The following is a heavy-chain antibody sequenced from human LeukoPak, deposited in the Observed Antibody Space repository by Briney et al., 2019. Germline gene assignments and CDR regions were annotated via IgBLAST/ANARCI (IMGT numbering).Heavy chain of an antibody. J-gene: IGHJ4*02. D-gene: IGHD2-2*01. CDR1: GGSISSSSYY. V-gene: IGHV4-39*07. CDR2: IYYSGST. Sequence: SETLSLTCTVSGGSISSSSYYWGWIRQPPGKGLEWIGSIYYSGSTYYNPSLKSRVTISVDRSKNQFSLKLSSVTAADTVVYYCARSPMPDIVVVPAAHIDYWGQGTLVTVSS. CDR3: ARSPMPDIVVVPAAHIDY.